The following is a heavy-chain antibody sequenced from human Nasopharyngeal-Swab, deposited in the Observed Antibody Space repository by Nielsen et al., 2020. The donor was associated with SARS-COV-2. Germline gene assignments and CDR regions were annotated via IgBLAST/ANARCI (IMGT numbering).Heavy chain of an antibody. CDR2: INHSGST. V-gene: IGHV4-34*01. J-gene: IGHJ4*02. CDR1: GGSFSGYY. CDR3: ARVGDYYDSSDMGDY. D-gene: IGHD3-22*01. Sequence: SETLSLTCAVYGGSFSGYYWSWIRQPPGKGLEWIEEINHSGSTNYNPSLKSRVTISVDTSKNQFSLKLSSVTAADTAVYYCARVGDYYDSSDMGDYWGQGTLVTVSS.